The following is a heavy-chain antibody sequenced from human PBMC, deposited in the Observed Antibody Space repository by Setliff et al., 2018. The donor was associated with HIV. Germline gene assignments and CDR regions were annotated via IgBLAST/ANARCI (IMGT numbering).Heavy chain of an antibody. D-gene: IGHD2-2*03. CDR3: AKVDNGHCTSASCRDFDY. J-gene: IGHJ4*02. CDR1: GITFRGYS. Sequence: GGSLRLSCAASGITFRGYSMSWVRQAPGKGLEWVPAISPTGTGTYHADSVRGRFTISRDNSKNTLYLQMNSLRPEDTAVYDCAKVDNGHCTSASCRDFDYWGQGTLVTVSS. CDR2: ISPTGTGT. V-gene: IGHV3-23*01.